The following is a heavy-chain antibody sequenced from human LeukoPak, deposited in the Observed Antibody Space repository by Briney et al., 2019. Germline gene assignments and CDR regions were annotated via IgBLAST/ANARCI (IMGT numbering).Heavy chain of an antibody. CDR1: GFTFSSYA. CDR3: AKDGDDYYGSGSYYIFVRSFDY. D-gene: IGHD3-10*01. J-gene: IGHJ4*02. Sequence: GGSLRLSCAASGFTFSSYAMSWARQAPGRGLEWVSAISGSGGSTYYADSVKGRFTISRDNSKNTLYLQMNSLRAEDTAVYYCAKDGDDYYGSGSYYIFVRSFDYWGQGTLVTVSS. CDR2: ISGSGGST. V-gene: IGHV3-23*01.